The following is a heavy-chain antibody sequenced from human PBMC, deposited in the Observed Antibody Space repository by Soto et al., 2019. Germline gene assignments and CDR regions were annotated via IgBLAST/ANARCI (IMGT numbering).Heavy chain of an antibody. V-gene: IGHV4-31*03. CDR2: ISHSGRT. J-gene: IGHJ4*02. CDR1: GGSISSGTYY. D-gene: IGHD2-15*01. CDR3: ARDSDYCTGGSCYGNFDF. Sequence: QVQLQESGPGLVKPSQTLSLTCTVSGGSISSGTYYWTWVRQRPGEVLEWIGFISHSGRTYYNPSLQSRAAISLDTSANQSSLRLSSVTAADTAVYFCARDSDYCTGGSCYGNFDFWGQGTLVTVSS.